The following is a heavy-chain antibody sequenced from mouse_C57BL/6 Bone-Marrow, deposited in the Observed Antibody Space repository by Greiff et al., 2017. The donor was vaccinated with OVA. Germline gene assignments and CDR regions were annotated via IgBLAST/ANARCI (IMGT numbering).Heavy chain of an antibody. CDR3: ARHGGYGAWFAY. CDR2: ISNLAYSI. Sequence: EVKLVESGGGLVQPGGSLKLSCAASGFTFSDYGMAWVRQAPRKGPEWVAFISNLAYSIYYADTVTGRFTISRENAKNTLYLEMSSLRSEDTAMYYCARHGGYGAWFAYWGQGTLVTVSA. V-gene: IGHV5-15*01. J-gene: IGHJ3*01. D-gene: IGHD1-1*02. CDR1: GFTFSDYG.